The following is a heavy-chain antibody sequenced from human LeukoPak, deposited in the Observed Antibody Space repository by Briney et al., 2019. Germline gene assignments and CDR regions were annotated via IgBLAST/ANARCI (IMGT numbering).Heavy chain of an antibody. CDR2: IYNSGST. Sequence: SETLSLTCTVSGGSISNYGWSWIRQFPGKGLEWTGYIYNSGSTNYNPSLKSRVTISKDTSKNQFSLKLSSVTAADTAVYYCARVGAAMDNFDYWGQGTLVTVS. CDR1: GGSISNYG. CDR3: ARVGAAMDNFDY. D-gene: IGHD5-18*01. J-gene: IGHJ4*02. V-gene: IGHV4-59*01.